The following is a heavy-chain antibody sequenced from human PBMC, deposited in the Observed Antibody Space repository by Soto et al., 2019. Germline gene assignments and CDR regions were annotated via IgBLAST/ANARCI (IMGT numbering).Heavy chain of an antibody. D-gene: IGHD5-18*01. V-gene: IGHV3-23*01. Sequence: VVSLRLSCAASGFTFSSCAMSWVRQAPGKGLEWVSGISGSGGSTYYADSVKGRFTISRDNSKNTLYLQMNNLRAEDRAVYYCAKGGGYSYGYEVFYFDYWGHGTLVTVSS. CDR2: ISGSGGST. J-gene: IGHJ4*01. CDR3: AKGGGYSYGYEVFYFDY. CDR1: GFTFSSCA.